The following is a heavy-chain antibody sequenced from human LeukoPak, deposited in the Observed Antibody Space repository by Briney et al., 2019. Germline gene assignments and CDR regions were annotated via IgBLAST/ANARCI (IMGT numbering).Heavy chain of an antibody. Sequence: QPGGSLRLSCAASGFTFSSCAMSWVRQAPGKGLEWVSGISGSGGSTYYADSVKGRFTISRDNSKNTLYLQMSSLRAEDTAVYYCAKIPQTTSVGYFDYWGKGNLVTVSS. D-gene: IGHD4-17*01. J-gene: IGHJ4*02. CDR1: GFTFSSCA. V-gene: IGHV3-23*01. CDR2: ISGSGGST. CDR3: AKIPQTTSVGYFDY.